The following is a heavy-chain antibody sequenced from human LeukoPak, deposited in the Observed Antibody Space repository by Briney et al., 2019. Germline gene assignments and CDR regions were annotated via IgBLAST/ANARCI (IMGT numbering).Heavy chain of an antibody. J-gene: IGHJ5*02. CDR2: INHSGCN. V-gene: IGHV4-34*01. Sequence: SETLSLTCAVYGGSFSGYYWSWIRQPPGKGLEWIGEINHSGCNTYNPSSKSGVTISVETSKKQFSLKLRSLTAAATAVYYFARGFWWFDRWGQGTLVTASS. CDR1: GGSFSGYY. CDR3: ARGFWWFDR. D-gene: IGHD3-3*01.